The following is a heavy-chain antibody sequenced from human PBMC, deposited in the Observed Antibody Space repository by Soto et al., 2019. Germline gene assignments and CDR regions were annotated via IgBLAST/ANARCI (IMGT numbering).Heavy chain of an antibody. CDR1: GFTVSSNY. Sequence: GGSLRLSCAASGFTVSSNYMSRVRQAPGKGLEWVSVIYSGGSTYYADSVKGRFTISRDNSKNTLYLQMNSLRAEDTAVYYCARDHCSGGSCYVGWGQGTLVTVSS. D-gene: IGHD2-15*01. CDR3: ARDHCSGGSCYVG. CDR2: IYSGGST. V-gene: IGHV3-53*01. J-gene: IGHJ4*02.